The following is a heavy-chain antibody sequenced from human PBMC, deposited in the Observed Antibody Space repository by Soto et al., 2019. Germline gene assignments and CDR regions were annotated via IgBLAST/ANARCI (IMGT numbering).Heavy chain of an antibody. D-gene: IGHD6-19*01. J-gene: IGHJ4*02. Sequence: PSETLSLTCTVSGGSISNSDYFWAWMRQPPGKGLEWVGTISHTGSPRYNPSLKSRVTISVDTSKNQFSLKLRSVTAADTAVYYCARDREAGTRPDYWGQGTLVTVSS. CDR2: ISHTGSP. CDR3: ARDREAGTRPDY. CDR1: GGSISNSDYF. V-gene: IGHV4-39*07.